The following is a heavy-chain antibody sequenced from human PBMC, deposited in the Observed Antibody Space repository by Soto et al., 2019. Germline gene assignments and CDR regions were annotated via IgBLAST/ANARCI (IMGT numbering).Heavy chain of an antibody. CDR1: RFISSTSG. J-gene: IGHJ4*02. CDR3: VKARGGRRGSAHY. CDR2: ISSDGSKK. D-gene: IGHD5-12*01. Sequence: PGGSLSLSCATARFISSTSGMHWVRQVPGKGLEWVAVISSDGSKKYYADSVKGRFTISRDNSKNTLYLQMNSLRAEDTAVYYCVKARGGRRGSAHYPGQGP. V-gene: IGHV3-30*18.